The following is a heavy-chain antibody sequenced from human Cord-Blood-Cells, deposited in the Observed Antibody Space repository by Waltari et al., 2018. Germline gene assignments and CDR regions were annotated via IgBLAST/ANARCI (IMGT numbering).Heavy chain of an antibody. CDR3: ARASGDYWYFDL. V-gene: IGHV5-51*03. Sequence: EVQLVQSGAEVTKPGEPLKISGKRSGHSSTRPCPAWVRQMPGKGLEWMGIIYPGDSDTRYSPSCQGQVTISADKSISTAYLQWSSLKASDTAMYYCARASGDYWYFDLWGRGTLVTVSS. D-gene: IGHD4-17*01. J-gene: IGHJ2*01. CDR2: IYPGDSDT. CDR1: GHSSTRPC.